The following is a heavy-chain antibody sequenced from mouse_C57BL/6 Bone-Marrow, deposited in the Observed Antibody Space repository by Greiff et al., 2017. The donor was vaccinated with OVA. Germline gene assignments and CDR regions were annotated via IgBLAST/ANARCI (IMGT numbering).Heavy chain of an antibody. CDR1: GFTFSSYG. CDR2: ISSGGSYT. J-gene: IGHJ2*01. V-gene: IGHV5-6*03. CDR3: ARHRYYYGSSPYYFDY. D-gene: IGHD1-1*01. Sequence: EVKLVESGGGLVKPGGSLKLSCAASGFTFSSYGMSWVRQTPDKRLEWVATISSGGSYTYYPDSVKGRFTISRDNAKNTLYLQMSSLKSEDTAMYYCARHRYYYGSSPYYFDYWGQGTTLTVSS.